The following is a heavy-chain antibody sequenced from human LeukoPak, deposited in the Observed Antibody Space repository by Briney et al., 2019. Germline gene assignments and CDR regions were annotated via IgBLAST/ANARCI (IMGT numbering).Heavy chain of an antibody. J-gene: IGHJ3*02. CDR3: ARSPLTYYYDSSGYRWDAFDI. CDR2: IYHSGST. Sequence: SETLSLTCTVSGYSISSGYYWGWIRQPPGKGLEGIGTIYHSGSTYYNPSLKSRVTISVDTSKNQFSLRLSSVTAADTAVYYCARSPLTYYYDSSGYRWDAFDIWGQGTMVTVSS. CDR1: GYSISSGYY. D-gene: IGHD3-22*01. V-gene: IGHV4-38-2*02.